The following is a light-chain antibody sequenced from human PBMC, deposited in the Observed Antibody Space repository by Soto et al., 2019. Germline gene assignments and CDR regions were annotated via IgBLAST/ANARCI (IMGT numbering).Light chain of an antibody. CDR2: DAS. CDR3: QQSYNTPLT. V-gene: IGKV1-39*01. J-gene: IGKJ1*01. CDR1: QTIGTY. Sequence: IEVTQSPSSLAASVGDRVTITCRASQTIGTYLNWYRHKSGAAPELLIYDASTLQSGVPSRFRGGASGTDFTLTISSLQLGDFATYYCQQSYNTPLTFGQGTMVDI.